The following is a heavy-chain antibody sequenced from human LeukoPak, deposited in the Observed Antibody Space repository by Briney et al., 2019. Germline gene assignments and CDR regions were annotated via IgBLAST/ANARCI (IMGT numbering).Heavy chain of an antibody. D-gene: IGHD5-24*01. Sequence: NPSETLSLTCTVSGGSISSYYWSWIRQPPGKGLEWIGYIYYSGSTNYNPSLKSRVTISVDTSKNHFSLKLSSVTAADTAVYYCARGGMATVHFDYWGQGTLVTVSS. CDR2: IYYSGST. CDR3: ARGGMATVHFDY. V-gene: IGHV4-59*01. CDR1: GGSISSYY. J-gene: IGHJ4*02.